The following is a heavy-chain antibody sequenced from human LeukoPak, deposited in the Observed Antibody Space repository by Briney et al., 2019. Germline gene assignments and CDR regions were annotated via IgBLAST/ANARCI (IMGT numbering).Heavy chain of an antibody. Sequence: GGSLRLSCAASGFTFSNYGMSWVRQAPGKGLEWVSAISGSGGSTYYADSVKGRFTISGDNSKNTLYLQMNSLRAEDTAVYYCAKDKVVVVTAIPSYWGQGTLVTVSS. D-gene: IGHD2-21*02. J-gene: IGHJ4*02. V-gene: IGHV3-23*01. CDR3: AKDKVVVVTAIPSY. CDR2: ISGSGGST. CDR1: GFTFSNYG.